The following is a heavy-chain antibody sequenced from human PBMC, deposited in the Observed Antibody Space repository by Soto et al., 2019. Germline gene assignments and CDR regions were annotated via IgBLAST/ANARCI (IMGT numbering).Heavy chain of an antibody. CDR2: ISGSGGST. Sequence: GGSLRLSCAASGFTFSSYAMSWVRQAPGKGLEWVSAISGSGGSTYYADSVKGRFTISRDNSKNTLYLQRNSLRAEDTAVYYCAKDDLHVVSAVDIVATIGDYYYYYGMDVWGQGTTVTVSS. CDR1: GFTFSSYA. CDR3: AKDDLHVVSAVDIVATIGDYYYYYGMDV. D-gene: IGHD5-12*01. J-gene: IGHJ6*02. V-gene: IGHV3-23*01.